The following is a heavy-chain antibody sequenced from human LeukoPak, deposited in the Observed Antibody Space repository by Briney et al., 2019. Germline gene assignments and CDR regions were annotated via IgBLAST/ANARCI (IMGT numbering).Heavy chain of an antibody. D-gene: IGHD4-17*01. CDR2: IIPIFGTA. J-gene: IGHJ3*02. CDR1: GGTFSSYA. V-gene: IGHV1-69*13. CDR3: ASVTTVTTKGHGAFDI. Sequence: ASVKVSCKASGGTFSSYAISWVRQAPGQGLEWMGGIIPIFGTANYAQKFQGRVTITADESTSTAYMELSSLRSEDTAVYYCASVTTVTTKGHGAFDIWGQGTMVTVSS.